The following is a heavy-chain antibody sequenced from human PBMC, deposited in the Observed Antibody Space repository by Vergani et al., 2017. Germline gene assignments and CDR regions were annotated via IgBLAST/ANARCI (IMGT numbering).Heavy chain of an antibody. Sequence: QVQLMQSGAEVKKPGSSVKVSCKASGGTFSSYAISWVRQAPGQGLEWMGGIIPIFGTANYAQKFQGRVTITADESTSTAYMELSSLRSEDTAVYYCAKLSDIVVVPAAHTDDAFDIWGQGTMVTVSS. D-gene: IGHD2-2*01. CDR1: GGTFSSYA. CDR3: AKLSDIVVVPAAHTDDAFDI. J-gene: IGHJ3*02. CDR2: IIPIFGTA. V-gene: IGHV1-69*01.